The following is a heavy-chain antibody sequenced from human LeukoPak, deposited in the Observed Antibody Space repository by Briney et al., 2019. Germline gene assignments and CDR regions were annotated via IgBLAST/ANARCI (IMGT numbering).Heavy chain of an antibody. Sequence: GGSLRLSCAASGFTFSSYSMNWVRQAPGKGLEWVSSISSGSTYIYYADSVKGRFTISRDNAKNSLYLQMNSLRAEDTALYYCARGDMTTVRFWGQGTLVTVSS. J-gene: IGHJ4*02. D-gene: IGHD4-17*01. CDR3: ARGDMTTVRF. V-gene: IGHV3-21*04. CDR1: GFTFSSYS. CDR2: ISSGSTYI.